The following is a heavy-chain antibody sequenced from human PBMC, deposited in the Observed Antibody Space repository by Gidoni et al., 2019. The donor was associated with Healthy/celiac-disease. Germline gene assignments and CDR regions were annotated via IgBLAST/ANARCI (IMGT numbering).Heavy chain of an antibody. CDR2: INHSGST. D-gene: IGHD6-19*01. CDR1: GGSFSGYY. V-gene: IGHV4-34*01. CDR3: AREHGIAVAASYYYGMDV. Sequence: QVQLQQWGAGLLKPSETLSLTCAVYGGSFSGYYWSWIRQPPGKGLEWIGEINHSGSTNYNPSLKSRVTISVDTSKNQFSLKLSSVTAADTAVYYCAREHGIAVAASYYYGMDVWGQGTTVTVSS. J-gene: IGHJ6*02.